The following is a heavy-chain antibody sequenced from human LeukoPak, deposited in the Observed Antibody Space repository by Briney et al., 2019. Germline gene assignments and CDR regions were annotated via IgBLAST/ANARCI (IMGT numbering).Heavy chain of an antibody. CDR1: GGSISSGGYY. D-gene: IGHD2-2*01. V-gene: IGHV4-31*03. CDR3: ARVDGPHCSSTSCYHGWFDP. J-gene: IGHJ5*02. Sequence: PSQTLSLTCTVSGGSISSGGYYWSWIRQHPGKGLEWIGYIYYSGSTYYNPSLKSRVTISVDTSKNQFSLKLSSVTAADTAVYYCARVDGPHCSSTSCYHGWFDPWGQGTLVTVSS. CDR2: IYYSGST.